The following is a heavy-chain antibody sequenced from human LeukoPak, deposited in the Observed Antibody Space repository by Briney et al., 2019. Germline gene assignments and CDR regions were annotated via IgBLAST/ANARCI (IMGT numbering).Heavy chain of an antibody. CDR2: IYYSGST. V-gene: IGHV4-59*01. D-gene: IGHD2-15*01. CDR3: ASSQKVAATEIYYYYYMDV. J-gene: IGHJ6*03. CDR1: GGSISSYY. Sequence: SETLSLTCTVSGGSISSYYWSWVRQPPGKGLEWIGYIYYSGSTNYNPSLKSRVTISVDTSKNQFSLKLSSVTAADTAVYYCASSQKVAATEIYYYYYMDVWGKGTTVTVSS.